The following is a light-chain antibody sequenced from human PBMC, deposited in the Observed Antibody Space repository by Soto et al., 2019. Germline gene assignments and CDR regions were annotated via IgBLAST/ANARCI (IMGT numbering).Light chain of an antibody. J-gene: IGKJ5*01. CDR3: QQRSDWPLT. V-gene: IGKV3-11*01. CDR1: QSVSTY. Sequence: EIVLTQSAATVSLSPGERATLYCRASQSVSTYLAWYQQRPGQAPRLLIYDASKRATGIPARFSGSGSGTDFTLTISSLEPEDFAVYYCQQRSDWPLTFGQGTRLEIK. CDR2: DAS.